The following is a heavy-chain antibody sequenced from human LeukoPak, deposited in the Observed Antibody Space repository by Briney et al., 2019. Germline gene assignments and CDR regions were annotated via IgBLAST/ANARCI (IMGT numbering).Heavy chain of an antibody. D-gene: IGHD6-13*01. CDR2: IWYDGSNK. J-gene: IGHJ4*02. V-gene: IGHV3-30*19. CDR1: GFTFSSYG. CDR3: AREASGIDY. Sequence: PGGSLRLSCAASGFTFSSYGMHWVRQAPGKGLEWVADIWYDGSNKYYADSVKGRFTISRDNSKNTLYLQMNSLRAEDTAVYYCAREASGIDYWGQGTLVTVSS.